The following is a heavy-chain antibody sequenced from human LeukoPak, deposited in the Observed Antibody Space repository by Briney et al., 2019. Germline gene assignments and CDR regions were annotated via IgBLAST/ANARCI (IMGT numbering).Heavy chain of an antibody. J-gene: IGHJ4*02. D-gene: IGHD5-12*01. CDR1: GLILSNYR. CDR3: ARAGSSGYDWRGY. V-gene: IGHV3-48*04. Sequence: GGSLRLSCAAPGLILSNYRMNWVRQAPGKGLEWVSYISSSGNSREYADSVKGRFTISRDNARDSLHLQMNSLRAEDTAVYYCARAGSSGYDWRGYWGQGTLVTVSS. CDR2: ISSSGNSR.